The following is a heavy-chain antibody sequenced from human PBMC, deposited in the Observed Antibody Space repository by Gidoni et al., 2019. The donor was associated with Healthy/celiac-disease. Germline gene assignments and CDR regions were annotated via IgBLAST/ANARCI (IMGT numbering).Heavy chain of an antibody. CDR1: GFTFSSYA. CDR3: AINNPYYYDSSGLN. J-gene: IGHJ4*02. Sequence: EVQLLESGGVLVQPGGSLRLSCAASGFTFSSYAMSWVRKAPGKGLEWVLAITGSGGSTYYADFVKGRFTISRDNSKNTLYLQMNSLRAEDTAVYYCAINNPYYYDSSGLNWGQGTLVTVSS. D-gene: IGHD3-22*01. V-gene: IGHV3-23*01. CDR2: ITGSGGST.